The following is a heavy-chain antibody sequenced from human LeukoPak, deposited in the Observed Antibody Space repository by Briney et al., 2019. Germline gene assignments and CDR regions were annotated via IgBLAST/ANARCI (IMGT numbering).Heavy chain of an antibody. D-gene: IGHD3-16*02. Sequence: GASVKVSCKASGYTFTGYYMHWVRQAPGQGLEWMGWINPNSGGTNYAQKFQDRVTMTRDTSISTAYMELSRLRSDDTAVYYCALLYDYVWGSYRRVDYWGQGTLVTVSS. CDR2: INPNSGGT. J-gene: IGHJ4*02. CDR1: GYTFTGYY. V-gene: IGHV1-2*02. CDR3: ALLYDYVWGSYRRVDY.